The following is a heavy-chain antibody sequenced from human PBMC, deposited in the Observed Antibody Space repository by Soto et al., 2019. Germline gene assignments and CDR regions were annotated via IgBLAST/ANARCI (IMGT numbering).Heavy chain of an antibody. V-gene: IGHV1-69*12. Sequence: QVQLVQSGAEVKKPGSSVKVSCKASGGTFSSYAISWVRQAPGQGLAWMGGIIPIFGTANYAQKFQGRVTITADESTSTAYMELSRLRSEDTAVYYCARDRSLHSGTKYYFDYWGQGTLVTVSS. CDR3: ARDRSLHSGTKYYFDY. D-gene: IGHD1-26*01. CDR2: IIPIFGTA. CDR1: GGTFSSYA. J-gene: IGHJ4*02.